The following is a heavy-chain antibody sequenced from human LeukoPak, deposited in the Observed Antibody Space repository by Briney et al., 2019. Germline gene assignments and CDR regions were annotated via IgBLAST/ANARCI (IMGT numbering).Heavy chain of an antibody. CDR2: IYYSGST. J-gene: IGHJ6*03. CDR3: ARADYSSTWSHYYYMDV. Sequence: PSETLSLTCTVSGGSISSYYWSWIRQPPGKGLEWIGYIYYSGSTNYNPSLKSRVTISVDTSKNQFSLKLSSVTPADTAMYYCARADYSSTWSHYYYMDVWGKGTTVTVSS. D-gene: IGHD6-13*01. CDR1: GGSISSYY. V-gene: IGHV4-59*08.